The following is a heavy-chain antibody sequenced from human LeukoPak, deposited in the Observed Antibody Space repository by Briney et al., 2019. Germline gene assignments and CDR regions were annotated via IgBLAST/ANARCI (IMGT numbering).Heavy chain of an antibody. CDR2: IKQDGSEI. CDR1: GFTFSSHW. CDR3: AHISSSWPDY. Sequence: PGGSLRLSCAASGFTFSSHWMSWVRQAPGKGLEWVANIKQDGSEIYYVDSVKGRFTISRDNSKNTLYLQMNSLRAEDTAVYYCAHISSSWPDYWGQGTLVTVSS. J-gene: IGHJ4*02. V-gene: IGHV3-7*05. D-gene: IGHD6-13*01.